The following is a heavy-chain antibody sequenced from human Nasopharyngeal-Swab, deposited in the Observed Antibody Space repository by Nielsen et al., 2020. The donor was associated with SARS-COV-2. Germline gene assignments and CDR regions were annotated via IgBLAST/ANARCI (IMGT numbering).Heavy chain of an antibody. V-gene: IGHV4-39*01. Sequence: SETLSLPCTFSGGSISSSTYYWAWIRQPPGKGLEWIGSIYYGGSTYYNPSLKSRVTISVDTSKNQFSLKLSSVTAADTAVYYCATLSSSWYEYYFDYWGQGTLVTVSS. CDR2: IYYGGST. J-gene: IGHJ4*02. D-gene: IGHD6-13*01. CDR1: GGSISSSTYY. CDR3: ATLSSSWYEYYFDY.